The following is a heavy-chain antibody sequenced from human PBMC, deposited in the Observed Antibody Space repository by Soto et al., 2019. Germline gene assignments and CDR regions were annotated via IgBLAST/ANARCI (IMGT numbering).Heavy chain of an antibody. D-gene: IGHD5-18*01. CDR2: INPNSGGT. J-gene: IGHJ6*02. CDR3: ARRPLWDKYYYYGMDV. CDR1: GYTFTGYY. V-gene: IGHV1-2*02. Sequence: GASVEVSCKASGYTFTGYYMHWVRQAPGQGLEWMGWINPNSGGTNYAQKFQGRVTMTRDTSISTAYMELSRLRSDDTAVYYCARRPLWDKYYYYGMDVWGQGTTVTVSS.